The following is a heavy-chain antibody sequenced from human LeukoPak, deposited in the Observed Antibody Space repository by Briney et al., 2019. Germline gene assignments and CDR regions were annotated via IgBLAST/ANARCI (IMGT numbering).Heavy chain of an antibody. D-gene: IGHD1-1*01. CDR3: VRVAKERVGGVYYFDY. J-gene: IGHJ4*02. CDR2: IGTAGDT. CDR1: GFTLSDYD. Sequence: PGGSLRLSCAASGFTLSDYDMPWVRQATGKGLEWVSAIGTAGDTYYTGSAKGRFTISKENAKNSLYLQMNSLRAGDTAVYYCVRVAKERVGGVYYFDYWGQGTPVTVSS. V-gene: IGHV3-13*01.